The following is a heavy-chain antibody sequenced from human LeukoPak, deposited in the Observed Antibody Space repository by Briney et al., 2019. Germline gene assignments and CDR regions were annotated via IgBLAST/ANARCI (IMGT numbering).Heavy chain of an antibody. CDR2: ITGSSTWT. D-gene: IGHD7-27*01. CDR3: ARELVSLGTGYFDL. V-gene: IGHV3-23*01. J-gene: IGHJ2*01. CDR1: GFPFGTYG. Sequence: PGGSLRLSCEASGFPFGTYGMTWVRQAQGKELELFSRITGSSTWTYYADSVRGRFTISRDNSKNTLHLQMDNLTADDTAIYYCARELVSLGTGYFDLWGRGALVTVSS.